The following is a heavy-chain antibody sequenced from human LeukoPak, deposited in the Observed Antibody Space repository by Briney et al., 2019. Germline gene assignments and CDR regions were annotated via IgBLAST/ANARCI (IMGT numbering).Heavy chain of an antibody. D-gene: IGHD4-17*01. CDR3: ARDDYGDLFDY. V-gene: IGHV3-21*01. J-gene: IGHJ4*02. CDR2: ISDSSDYI. Sequence: GGSLRLSCAASGFTFSNYNMNWVRQAPGKGLEWVSSISDSSDYIYYADSVKGRFTISRDSAKNSLYLQMNSLRAEDTAVYYCARDDYGDLFDYWGQGILVTVSS. CDR1: GFTFSNYN.